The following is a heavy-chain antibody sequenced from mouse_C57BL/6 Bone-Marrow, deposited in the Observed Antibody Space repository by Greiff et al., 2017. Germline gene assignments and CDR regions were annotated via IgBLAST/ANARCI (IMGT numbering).Heavy chain of an antibody. CDR1: GYTFTSYG. V-gene: IGHV1-81*01. CDR3: ARYSRNYYGSSHFDY. J-gene: IGHJ2*01. Sequence: VKLVESGAELARPGASVKLSCKASGYTFTSYGISWVKQRTGQGLEWIGEIYPRSGNTYYNEKYKGKATLTADKSSSTAYMELRSLTSEDSAVYFCARYSRNYYGSSHFDYWGQGTTLTVSS. CDR2: IYPRSGNT. D-gene: IGHD1-1*01.